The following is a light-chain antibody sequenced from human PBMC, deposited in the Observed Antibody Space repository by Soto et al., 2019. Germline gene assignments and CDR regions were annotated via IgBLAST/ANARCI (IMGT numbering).Light chain of an antibody. V-gene: IGKV1-27*01. CDR3: QKYNSAPFT. Sequence: DFQMTQSPPSLSASLGDRVTITCRASQAISNFLAWYQQKPGKVPELLIYAASTLQSGVPSRFSGSGSGTDFTLTITGLQPEDVATYYCQKYNSAPFTFGRGTKVYIK. CDR2: AAS. J-gene: IGKJ3*01. CDR1: QAISNF.